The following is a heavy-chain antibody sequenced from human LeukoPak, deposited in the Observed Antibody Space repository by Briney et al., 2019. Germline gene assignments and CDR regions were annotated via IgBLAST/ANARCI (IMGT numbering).Heavy chain of an antibody. CDR2: FDPEDGET. CDR1: GGTFSSYA. CDR3: ATVGGYDYPTLYY. V-gene: IGHV1-24*01. Sequence: GASVKVSRKASGGTFSSYAISWVRQAPGKGLEWMGGFDPEDGETIYAQKFQGRVTMTEDTSTDTAYMELSSLRSEDTAVYYCATVGGYDYPTLYYWGQGTLVTVSS. J-gene: IGHJ4*02. D-gene: IGHD5-12*01.